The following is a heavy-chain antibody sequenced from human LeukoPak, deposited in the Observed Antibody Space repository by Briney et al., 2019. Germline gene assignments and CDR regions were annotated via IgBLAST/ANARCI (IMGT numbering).Heavy chain of an antibody. J-gene: IGHJ5*02. CDR3: AKDRLPSPTAPRFDP. V-gene: IGHV3-23*01. Sequence: GGSLRLSCAAPGFTFSTYGMSWVREAPGKALEWVSIVSGGGVDTFYVDSVKGRFTISRDNSKNTLYLQMIGLRAEDTALYYCAKDRLPSPTAPRFDPWGQGTQVTVSS. D-gene: IGHD2/OR15-2a*01. CDR1: GFTFSTYG. CDR2: VSGGGVDT.